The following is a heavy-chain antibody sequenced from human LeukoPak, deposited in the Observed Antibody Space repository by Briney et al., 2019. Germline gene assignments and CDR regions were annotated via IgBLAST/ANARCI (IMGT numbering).Heavy chain of an antibody. CDR2: INHSGST. D-gene: IGHD1-26*01. V-gene: IGHV4-34*01. Sequence: PSETLSLTCAVYGGSFSGYYWSWIRQPPGKGLEWIGEINHSGSTNYNPSLKSRVTISVDTSKNQFSLKLSSVTAADTAVYYCARGAPNLVDYWGQGTLVTVSS. CDR1: GGSFSGYY. J-gene: IGHJ4*02. CDR3: ARGAPNLVDY.